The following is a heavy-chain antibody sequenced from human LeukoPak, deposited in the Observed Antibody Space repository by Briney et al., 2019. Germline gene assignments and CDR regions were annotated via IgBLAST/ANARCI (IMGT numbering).Heavy chain of an antibody. CDR2: ISGSGGST. V-gene: IGHV3-23*01. CDR1: GFTFSSYG. Sequence: GGSLRLSCAASGFTFSSYGMSWVRQAPGEGLEWVSAISGSGGSTYYADSVKGRFTISRDNSKNTLYLQMNSLRAEDTAVYYCARVLSGYSYGYYFDYWGQGTRVTVSS. CDR3: ARVLSGYSYGYYFDY. J-gene: IGHJ4*02. D-gene: IGHD5-18*01.